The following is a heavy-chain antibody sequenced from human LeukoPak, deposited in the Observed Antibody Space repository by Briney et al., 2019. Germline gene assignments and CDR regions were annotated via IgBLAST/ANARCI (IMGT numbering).Heavy chain of an antibody. CDR3: ARALGLADY. V-gene: IGHV3-21*01. CDR2: ISTSNSYI. CDR1: GFTVSSNY. J-gene: IGHJ4*02. Sequence: GGSLRLSCAASGFTVSSNYMAWVRQAPGKGLEWVSSISTSNSYIYYADSVKGRFTISRDNAKNSLYLQMNSLRAEDTAMYYCARALGLADYWGQGTLVTVSS.